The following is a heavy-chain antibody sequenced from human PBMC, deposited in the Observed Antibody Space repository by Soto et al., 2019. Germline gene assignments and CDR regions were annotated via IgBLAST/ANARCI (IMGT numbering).Heavy chain of an antibody. CDR1: GFTFSSFE. J-gene: IGHJ6*02. Sequence: GGSLRLSCAASGFTFSSFEMNWVRQAPGKGLEWVSYISGSGTTIYYADSVKGRFTTSRDNAKNSLYLQMNTLSAEDTALYYCARDSRNSYGLDVWGQGTTVTVSS. V-gene: IGHV3-48*03. CDR2: ISGSGTTI. CDR3: ARDSRNSYGLDV.